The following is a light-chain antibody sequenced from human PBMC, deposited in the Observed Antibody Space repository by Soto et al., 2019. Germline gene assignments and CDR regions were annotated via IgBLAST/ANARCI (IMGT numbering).Light chain of an antibody. CDR1: QSVSSY. Sequence: EIVLTQSPGTLSLSPGERATLSCRASQSVSSYLAWSQQKPGQAPRLLIYGVSSRATGIPDRFSGSGSGTDFTLTISRLEPEDFAVYYCQQYVTSPLTFGVGTKVESK. CDR2: GVS. V-gene: IGKV3-20*01. J-gene: IGKJ4*01. CDR3: QQYVTSPLT.